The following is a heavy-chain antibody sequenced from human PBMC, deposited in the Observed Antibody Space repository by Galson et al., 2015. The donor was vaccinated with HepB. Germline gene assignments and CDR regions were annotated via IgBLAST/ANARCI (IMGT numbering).Heavy chain of an antibody. CDR2: IRSKASNYAD. D-gene: IGHD6-13*01. CDR1: GFTFSGSA. CDR3: VRLGDLSGYSSR. V-gene: IGHV3-73*01. Sequence: SLRLSCAASGFTFSGSAIHWVRQASGKGPEWIGRIRSKASNYADLYVPSLKGRFTIYRDDSKNMAYLHMRSLKTDDTAVYYCVRLGDLSGYSSRWGQGTLVTVSS. J-gene: IGHJ4*02.